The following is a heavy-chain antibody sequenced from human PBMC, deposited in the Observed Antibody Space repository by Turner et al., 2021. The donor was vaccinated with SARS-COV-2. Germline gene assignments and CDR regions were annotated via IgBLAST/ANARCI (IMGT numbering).Heavy chain of an antibody. CDR3: VTVVGAI. CDR2: IHPRDGRT. V-gene: IGHV1-46*02. Sequence: QVQLVQSGTELKKPGASVNVSCKASGYSFNSYYIHWVRQAPGQGLGWMEVIHPRDGRTTYREKFQDRVTFTTNTSTTTTYLELSSLRPEDTAVYYCVTVVGAIWGQGTLVTVSS. CDR1: GYSFNSYY. J-gene: IGHJ4*02. D-gene: IGHD2-2*01.